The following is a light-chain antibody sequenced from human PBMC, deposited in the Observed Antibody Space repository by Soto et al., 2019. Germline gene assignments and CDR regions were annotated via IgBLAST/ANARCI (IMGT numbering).Light chain of an antibody. CDR1: QSVSSR. CDR2: GAS. CDR3: HQYNNLWT. J-gene: IGKJ1*01. Sequence: ERVMPQSPATLSVSPGERVTLSCRASQSVSSRLAWYQQKPGQSPRLLIYGASTRATGIPARFSGSGSGTEFTLTISSLQSDDFGVYYCHQYNNLWTFGQGTKVAIK. V-gene: IGKV3-15*01.